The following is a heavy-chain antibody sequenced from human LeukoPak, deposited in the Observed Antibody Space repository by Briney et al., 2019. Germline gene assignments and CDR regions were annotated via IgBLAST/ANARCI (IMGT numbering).Heavy chain of an antibody. Sequence: ASVKVSCKAFGYPFTAYYMYWVRQAPGQGPEWMGIINPSGGSTSCAQKFQGRVTMTRDMSTNTVYMELSSLRSDDTAVYYCARDGISRYGAFDIWGHGTMTTVSS. CDR3: ARDGISRYGAFDI. V-gene: IGHV1-46*01. D-gene: IGHD5-18*01. J-gene: IGHJ3*02. CDR1: GYPFTAYY. CDR2: INPSGGST.